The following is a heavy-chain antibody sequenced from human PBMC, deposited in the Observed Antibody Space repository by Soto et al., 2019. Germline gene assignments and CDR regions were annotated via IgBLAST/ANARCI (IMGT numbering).Heavy chain of an antibody. CDR3: TRDRYYYYGMDV. V-gene: IGHV3-49*04. J-gene: IGHJ6*02. CDR2: IRSKAYGGTT. CDR1: GFTFSSYE. Sequence: GGSLRLSCAASGFTFSSYEMNWVRQAPGKGLEWVGFIRSKAYGGTTEYAASVKGRFTISRDDSKSIAYLQMNSLKTEDTAVYYCTRDRYYYYGMDVWGQGATVTVSS.